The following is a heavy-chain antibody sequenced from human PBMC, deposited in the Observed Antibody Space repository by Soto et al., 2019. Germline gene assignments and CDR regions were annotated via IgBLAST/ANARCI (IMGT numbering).Heavy chain of an antibody. J-gene: IGHJ4*02. CDR3: ERAGSYYYGSGSYYSYFDY. V-gene: IGHV4-34*01. Sequence: PSETLSLTCAVYGGSFSGYYWSWIRQPPGKGLEWIGEINHSGSTNYNPSLKSRVTISVDTSKNQFSLKLSSVTAADTAVYYCERAGSYYYGSGSYYSYFDYWGQGTLVTVS. CDR2: INHSGST. CDR1: GGSFSGYY. D-gene: IGHD3-10*01.